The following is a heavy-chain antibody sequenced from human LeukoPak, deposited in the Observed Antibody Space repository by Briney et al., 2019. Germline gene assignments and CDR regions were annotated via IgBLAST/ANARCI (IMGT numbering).Heavy chain of an antibody. CDR3: ARMSSSSWYYIDY. CDR1: GYIFTSYW. D-gene: IGHD6-13*01. Sequence: KDGESLKISCKGSGYIFTSYWIGWVRQMPGKGLEWMGIIYPGDSDTRYSPSFQGQVTISADKSISTAYLQWSSLKASDTAMYYCARMSSSSWYYIDYWGQGTLVTVSS. J-gene: IGHJ4*02. CDR2: IYPGDSDT. V-gene: IGHV5-51*01.